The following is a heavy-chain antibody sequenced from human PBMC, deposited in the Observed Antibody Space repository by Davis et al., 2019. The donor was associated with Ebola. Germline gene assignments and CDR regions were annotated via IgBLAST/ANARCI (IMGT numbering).Heavy chain of an antibody. CDR3: AKGTGSSGWYNFDY. V-gene: IGHV3-23*01. D-gene: IGHD6-19*01. Sequence: GGSLRLSCAASGFTFSSYAMSWVRQAPGKGLEWVSAISGSGDSTYYADSVKGRFTVSRDNSKNTLYLQMNSLRVEDTAGYYCAKGTGSSGWYNFDYWGQGTLVTVSS. J-gene: IGHJ4*02. CDR2: ISGSGDST. CDR1: GFTFSSYA.